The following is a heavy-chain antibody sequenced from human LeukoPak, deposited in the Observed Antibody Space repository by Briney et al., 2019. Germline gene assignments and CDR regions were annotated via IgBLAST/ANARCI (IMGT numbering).Heavy chain of an antibody. V-gene: IGHV3-43*02. D-gene: IGHD2-2*01. CDR1: GFTFDDYA. Sequence: GGSLRLSCAASGFTFDDYAMHWVRQPPGKSLEWVSLISGDGGSTYYADSVKGRFTVSRDSSKNSLYLQMNSLRTEDTALYYCAKDISRNFVVVPAADYWGQGTLVTVSS. CDR3: AKDISRNFVVVPAADY. CDR2: ISGDGGST. J-gene: IGHJ4*02.